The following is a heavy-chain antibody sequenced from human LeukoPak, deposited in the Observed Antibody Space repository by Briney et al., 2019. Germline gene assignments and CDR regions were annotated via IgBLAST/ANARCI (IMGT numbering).Heavy chain of an antibody. D-gene: IGHD5-24*01. CDR2: ISSNGGST. V-gene: IGHV3-64*01. CDR1: GLTFSRYA. Sequence: PGGSLSLSCAASGLTFSRYAMHWVRQAPGKGLEYVSAISSNGGSTYYANSVKGRFTISRDNSKNTLYLQMGSLRADDMAVYYCARARDGYNHDFDYWGQGTLVTVSS. CDR3: ARARDGYNHDFDY. J-gene: IGHJ4*02.